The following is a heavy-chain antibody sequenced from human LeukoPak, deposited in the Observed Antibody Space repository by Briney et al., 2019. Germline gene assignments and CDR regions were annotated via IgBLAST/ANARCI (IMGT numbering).Heavy chain of an antibody. V-gene: IGHV3-11*04. Sequence: KPGGSLRLSCAASGFTFNDYYMSWIRQAPGKGLEWISYIGSSGGSINYADSVKGRLTISRDNAKNSLSLQMNSLRAEDTAVYYCVRGRTSGSSWPFDYWGQGTLVTVSS. CDR2: IGSSGGSI. CDR3: VRGRTSGSSWPFDY. D-gene: IGHD6-13*01. J-gene: IGHJ4*02. CDR1: GFTFNDYY.